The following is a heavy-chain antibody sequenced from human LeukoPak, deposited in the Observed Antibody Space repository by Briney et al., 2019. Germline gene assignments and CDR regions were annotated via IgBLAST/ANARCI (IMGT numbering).Heavy chain of an antibody. CDR2: IYNSGST. J-gene: IGHJ4*02. CDR3: ARYYTGYSIDY. CDR1: GDSITNYF. Sequence: PSETLSLTCTVSGDSITNYFWSWIRQPPGKGLEWIGYIYNSGSTNYNPSLNPSLNSRVTISVDTSKNQFFLRLSSVTAADTAVYFCARYYTGYSIDYWGQGTLVTVSS. V-gene: IGHV4-59*01. D-gene: IGHD5-12*01.